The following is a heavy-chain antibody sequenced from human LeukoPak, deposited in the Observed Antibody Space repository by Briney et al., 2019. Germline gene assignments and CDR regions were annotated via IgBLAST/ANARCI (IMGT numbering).Heavy chain of an antibody. J-gene: IGHJ5*02. V-gene: IGHV4-39*07. CDR3: ARDRIAAAGGVWFDP. CDR1: GGSISSSSYY. CDR2: IYYSGST. D-gene: IGHD6-13*01. Sequence: PSETLSLTCTVSGGSISSSSYYWGWIRQPPGKGLEWIGSIYYSGSTYYNPSLKSRVTISVDTSKNQFSLKLSSVTAAGTAVYYCARDRIAAAGGVWFDPWGQGTLVTVSS.